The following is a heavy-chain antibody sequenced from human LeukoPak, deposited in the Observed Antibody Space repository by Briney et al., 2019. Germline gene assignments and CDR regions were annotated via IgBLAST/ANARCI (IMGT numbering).Heavy chain of an antibody. D-gene: IGHD2-15*01. CDR1: GFTFSSYG. CDR2: ISYDGSNK. Sequence: PGGSLRLSCAASGFTFSSYGMHWVRQAPGKGLEWVAVISYDGSNKYYADSVKGRFTISRDNSKNTLYLQMNSLRAEDTAVYYCAKDLAYCSGGSCYYFDYWGQGTLVTVSS. V-gene: IGHV3-30*18. CDR3: AKDLAYCSGGSCYYFDY. J-gene: IGHJ4*02.